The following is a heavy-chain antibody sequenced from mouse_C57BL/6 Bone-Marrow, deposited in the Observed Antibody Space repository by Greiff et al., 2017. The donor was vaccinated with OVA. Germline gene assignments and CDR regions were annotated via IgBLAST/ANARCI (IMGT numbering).Heavy chain of an antibody. V-gene: IGHV1-85*01. CDR3: ARRGFYYGSSYKAWFAY. Sequence: QVQLQQSGPELVKPGASVKLSCKASGYTFTSYDINWVKQRPGQGLEWIGWIYPRDGSTKYNEKFKGKATLTVDTSSSTAYMELHSLTSEDSAVYFCARRGFYYGSSYKAWFAYWGQGTLVTVSA. D-gene: IGHD1-1*01. CDR2: IYPRDGST. J-gene: IGHJ3*01. CDR1: GYTFTSYD.